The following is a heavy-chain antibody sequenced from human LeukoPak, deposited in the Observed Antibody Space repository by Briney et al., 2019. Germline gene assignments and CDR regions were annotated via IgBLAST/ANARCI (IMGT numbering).Heavy chain of an antibody. V-gene: IGHV3-9*01. CDR1: GFTFDDYA. CDR3: AKDRSIAAAGTGGSNAFDI. CDR2: ISWNSGSI. D-gene: IGHD6-13*01. J-gene: IGHJ3*02. Sequence: GGSLRLSCAASGFTFDDYAMHWVRQAPGKGLEWVSGISWNSGSIGCADSVKGRFTISRDNAKNSLYLQMNSLRAEDTAVYYCAKDRSIAAAGTGGSNAFDIWGQGTMVTVSS.